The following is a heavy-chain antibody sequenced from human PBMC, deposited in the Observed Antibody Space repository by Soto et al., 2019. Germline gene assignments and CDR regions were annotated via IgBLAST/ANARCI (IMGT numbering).Heavy chain of an antibody. CDR2: IYYSGST. V-gene: IGHV4-31*03. CDR3: ARPHGGSSGWDNWFDP. CDR1: GGSISSGGYY. J-gene: IGHJ5*02. D-gene: IGHD6-25*01. Sequence: NPSETLSLTCTVSGGSISSGGYYWSWIRQHPGKGLEWIGYIYYSGSTYYNPSLKSRVTISVDTSKNQFSLKLSSVTAADTAVYYCARPHGGSSGWDNWFDPWGQGTLVTVSS.